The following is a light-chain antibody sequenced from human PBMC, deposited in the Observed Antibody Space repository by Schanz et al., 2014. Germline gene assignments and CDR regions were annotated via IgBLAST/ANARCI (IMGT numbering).Light chain of an antibody. CDR1: SSDVGGYDY. J-gene: IGLJ3*02. Sequence: QSVLTQPRSVSGSPGQSVTISCTGTSSDVGGYDYVSWYQQHPGKAPKLMIYDVTKRPSGVPDRFSGSKSGNTASLTISGLQAEEEADYYCCSYAGSNNWVFGGGTKLTVL. CDR3: CSYAGSNNWV. V-gene: IGLV2-11*01. CDR2: DVT.